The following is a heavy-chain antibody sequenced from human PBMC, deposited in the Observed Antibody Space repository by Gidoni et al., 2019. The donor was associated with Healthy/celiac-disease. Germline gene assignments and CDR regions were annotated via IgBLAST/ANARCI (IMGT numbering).Heavy chain of an antibody. Sequence: QLQLQESGPGLVKPSETLSPTCHVPGGSISSRSYYWGWIRQPPGKGLEWIGSIYYSGSTYYNPSLKSRVTISVDMSKNQFSLKLSSVTAADTAVYYCARRYYYDSSGYSDFDYWGQGTLVTVSS. CDR2: IYYSGST. V-gene: IGHV4-39*01. J-gene: IGHJ4*02. CDR1: GGSISSRSYY. CDR3: ARRYYYDSSGYSDFDY. D-gene: IGHD3-22*01.